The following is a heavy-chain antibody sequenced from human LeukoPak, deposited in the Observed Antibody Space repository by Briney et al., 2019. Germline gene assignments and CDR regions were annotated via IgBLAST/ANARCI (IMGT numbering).Heavy chain of an antibody. Sequence: QSGGSLRLSCAASGFTFSSYWMSWVRQAPGKGLEWVPNIKQDGSEKYYVDSVKGRFTISRDNVKNSLYLQMNSLRAEDTAVYYCARWGITIVRGVILYYYGMDVWGKGTTGTVSS. J-gene: IGHJ6*04. D-gene: IGHD3-10*01. V-gene: IGHV3-7*03. CDR2: IKQDGSEK. CDR1: GFTFSSYW. CDR3: ARWGITIVRGVILYYYGMDV.